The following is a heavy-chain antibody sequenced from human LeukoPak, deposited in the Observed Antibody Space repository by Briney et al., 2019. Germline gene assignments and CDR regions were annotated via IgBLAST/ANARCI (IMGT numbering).Heavy chain of an antibody. Sequence: PGGSLRLSCAASGFTFSSYGMYWVRQAPGKGLEWVAVIWYDGSNKYYADTVKGRFTISRDNSKNTLYLQMNSLRAEDTAVYYCARDTGYCSGTSCYADNWFDPWGQGTLVIVSS. V-gene: IGHV3-33*07. CDR3: ARDTGYCSGTSCYADNWFDP. J-gene: IGHJ5*02. D-gene: IGHD2-2*01. CDR2: IWYDGSNK. CDR1: GFTFSSYG.